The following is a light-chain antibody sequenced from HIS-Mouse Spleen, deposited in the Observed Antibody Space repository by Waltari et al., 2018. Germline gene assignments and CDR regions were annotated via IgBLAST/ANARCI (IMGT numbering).Light chain of an antibody. CDR1: QSISSY. Sequence: DSQMTQSPSSMSESVGARITITCRASQSISSYLNWYQQKPGKAPKLLIYAASSLQSGVPSRFSGSGSGTDFTLTISSLQPEDFATYYCQQSYSTPRTFGQGTKVEIK. CDR3: QQSYSTPRT. V-gene: IGKV1-39*01. CDR2: AAS. J-gene: IGKJ1*01.